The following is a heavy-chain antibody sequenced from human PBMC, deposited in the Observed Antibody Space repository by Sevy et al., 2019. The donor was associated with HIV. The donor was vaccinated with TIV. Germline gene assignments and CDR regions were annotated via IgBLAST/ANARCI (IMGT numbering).Heavy chain of an antibody. D-gene: IGHD3-10*01. Sequence: GGSLRLSCAVSGFTFRNFWMSWVRQAPGKGLEWVANIRQDGSEKYYVDSVRGRFTISRDNAKKSLFLQLNSLRADDTAIYYCAKSYCGSGNCYGMDLWGRGTTVTVSS. CDR3: AKSYCGSGNCYGMDL. V-gene: IGHV3-7*01. J-gene: IGHJ6*02. CDR1: GFTFRNFW. CDR2: IRQDGSEK.